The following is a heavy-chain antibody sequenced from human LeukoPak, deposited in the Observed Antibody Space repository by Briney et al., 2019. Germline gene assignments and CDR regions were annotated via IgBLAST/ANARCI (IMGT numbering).Heavy chain of an antibody. CDR2: TYYRSKWYN. CDR3: ARMSYRNYYCGMDV. J-gene: IGHJ6*02. V-gene: IGHV6-1*01. D-gene: IGHD3-10*01. CDR1: GDSVSSNSAT. Sequence: SQTLSLTCAISGDSVSSNSATWTWIRQSPSRGLEWLGRTYYRSKWYNEYAVSVKSRITINPDTSKNQISLQLNCVTPEDTAVYYCARMSYRNYYCGMDVWGQGTTVSVSS.